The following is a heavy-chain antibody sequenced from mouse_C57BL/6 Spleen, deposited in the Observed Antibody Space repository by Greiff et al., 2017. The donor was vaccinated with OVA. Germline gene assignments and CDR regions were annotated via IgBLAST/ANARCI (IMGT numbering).Heavy chain of an antibody. J-gene: IGHJ2*01. V-gene: IGHV1-15*01. Sequence: QVQLQQSGAELVRPGASVTLSCKASGYTFTDYEMHWVKQTPVHGLEWIGAIDPETGGTAYNQKFKGKAILTADKSSSTAYMELRSLTSEDSAVYYCTSGGLRRGFDDWGQGTTLTVSS. CDR1: GYTFTDYE. CDR3: TSGGLRRGFDD. D-gene: IGHD2-2*01. CDR2: IDPETGGT.